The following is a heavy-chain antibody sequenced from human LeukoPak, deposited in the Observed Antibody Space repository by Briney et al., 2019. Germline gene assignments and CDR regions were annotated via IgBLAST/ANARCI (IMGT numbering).Heavy chain of an antibody. V-gene: IGHV3-74*01. CDR1: GFTLSNNW. Sequence: GGSLRLSCAASGFTLSNNWMHWVRQAPGKGLVWVSRINGDGSSTSYADSVKGRFTISRDNAKNTLYLQMNSLRAEDTAVYYCARYSSSWYSLSRSPYFQHWGQGTLVTVSS. CDR3: ARYSSSWYSLSRSPYFQH. J-gene: IGHJ1*01. CDR2: INGDGSST. D-gene: IGHD6-13*01.